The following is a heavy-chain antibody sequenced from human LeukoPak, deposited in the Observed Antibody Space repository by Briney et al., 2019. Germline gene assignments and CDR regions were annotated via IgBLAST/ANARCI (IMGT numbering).Heavy chain of an antibody. Sequence: GGSLRLSCAASRFTFSSYSMNWVRQAPGKGLEWVSSISSSSSYIYYADSVKVRFTISRDNAKNSLDLQMNSLRAEDTAVYYCARDAQPLGYCSGGSCYDLDYWGQGTLVTVSS. CDR1: RFTFSSYS. CDR3: ARDAQPLGYCSGGSCYDLDY. V-gene: IGHV3-21*01. CDR2: ISSSSSYI. D-gene: IGHD2-15*01. J-gene: IGHJ4*02.